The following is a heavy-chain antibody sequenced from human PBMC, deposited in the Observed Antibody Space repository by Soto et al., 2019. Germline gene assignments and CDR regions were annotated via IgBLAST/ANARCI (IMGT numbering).Heavy chain of an antibody. J-gene: IGHJ5*02. V-gene: IGHV1-2*02. CDR2: INPNSGNT. D-gene: IGHD3-10*01. Sequence: ASVKVSCKASGYTFINYYMHWVRQAPGQGLEWMGWINPNSGNTDYSQRFQGSVTMTRDTSVTTAYMELTGLRSDDTAVYYCARGRGSSFNNFFDPWGQGTLVTVSS. CDR3: ARGRGSSFNNFFDP. CDR1: GYTFINYY.